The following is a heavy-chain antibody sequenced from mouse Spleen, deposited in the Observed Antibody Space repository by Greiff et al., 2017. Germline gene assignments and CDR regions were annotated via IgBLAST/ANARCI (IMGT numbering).Heavy chain of an antibody. Sequence: EVQLVESGGGLVKPGGSLKLSCAASGFTFSSYAMSWVRQTPEKRLEWVATISSGGSYTYYPDSVKGRFTISRDNAKNTLYLQMSSLRSEDTAVYYCARQVRYDGLYFGCWGQGTTRTVSS. CDR1: GFTFSSYA. CDR2: ISSGGSYT. J-gene: IGHJ2*01. V-gene: IGHV5-9-3*01. D-gene: IGHD2-14*01. CDR3: ARQVRYDGLYFGC.